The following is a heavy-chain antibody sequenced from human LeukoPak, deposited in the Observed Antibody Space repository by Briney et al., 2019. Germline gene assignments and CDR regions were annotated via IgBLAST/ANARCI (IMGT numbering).Heavy chain of an antibody. Sequence: PGGSLRLSCAASGSTFSSYWMSWVRQAPGKGLEWVANIKQDGSEKYYVDSVKGRFTISRDNAKNSLYLQMNSLRAEDAAVYYCARGKEVYYYASGSLGYWGQGTLVTVSS. CDR1: GSTFSSYW. J-gene: IGHJ4*02. CDR3: ARGKEVYYYASGSLGY. CDR2: IKQDGSEK. D-gene: IGHD3-10*01. V-gene: IGHV3-7*03.